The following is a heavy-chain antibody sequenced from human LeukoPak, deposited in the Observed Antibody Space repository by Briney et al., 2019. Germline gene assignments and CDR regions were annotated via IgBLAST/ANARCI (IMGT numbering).Heavy chain of an antibody. CDR1: GGSISSSSYY. D-gene: IGHD6-13*01. J-gene: IGHJ4*02. V-gene: IGHV4-39*01. Sequence: SETLSLICNVSGGSISSSSYYWAWIRQPPGKGLEWIGSIYYSGSTYYNPSLKSRVTTSVDTSQNQFSPKLTSVTAADPAVYYCARQGYSGSYSTRATAFDYWGQGTLVTVSS. CDR2: IYYSGST. CDR3: ARQGYSGSYSTRATAFDY.